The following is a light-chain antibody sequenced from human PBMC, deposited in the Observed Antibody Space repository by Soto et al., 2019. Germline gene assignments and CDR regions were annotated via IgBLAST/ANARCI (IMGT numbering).Light chain of an antibody. CDR2: GAS. CDR3: QQYDDWLRLT. Sequence: EIVMTQSPATLSVSPGETATLSCRASQSVRSNLAWYQQKPGQAPRLLIFGASSRATGIPARFSGSGSGTEFNLTISSLQSEDFAVYFCQQYDDWLRLTFGGGTKGDIK. J-gene: IGKJ4*01. CDR1: QSVRSN. V-gene: IGKV3D-15*01.